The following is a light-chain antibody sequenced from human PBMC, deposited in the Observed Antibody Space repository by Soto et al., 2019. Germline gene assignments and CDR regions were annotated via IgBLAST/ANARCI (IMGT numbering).Light chain of an antibody. CDR1: TSNIGTNA. CDR3: ATWYDSLNAVV. V-gene: IGLV1-36*01. J-gene: IGLJ2*01. Sequence: QSVLTQPPSVSEAPGQRVTISCSGRTSNIGTNAVNWYQQLPGKAPKLLIYYDDLLPSRVSDRFSASKSGTSASLAISGLQSEDEADYYCATWYDSLNAVVFGGGTKLTVL. CDR2: YDD.